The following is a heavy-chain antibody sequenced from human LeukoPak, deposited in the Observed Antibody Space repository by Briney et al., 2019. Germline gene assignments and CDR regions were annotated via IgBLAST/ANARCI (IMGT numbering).Heavy chain of an antibody. CDR2: IYYSGST. Sequence: SETLSLTCTVSGGSISSYYWSWIRQPPGKGLEWIGYIYYSGSTNYNPSLKSRVTISVDTSKNQFSLKLSSVTAADTAVYYCARGRYSGWFDPWGQGTLVTVSS. CDR3: ARGRYSGWFDP. D-gene: IGHD3-9*01. V-gene: IGHV4-59*01. J-gene: IGHJ5*02. CDR1: GGSISSYY.